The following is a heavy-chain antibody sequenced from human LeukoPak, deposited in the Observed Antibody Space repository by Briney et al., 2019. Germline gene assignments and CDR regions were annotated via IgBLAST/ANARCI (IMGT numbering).Heavy chain of an antibody. CDR1: GGSISSYY. V-gene: IGHV4-59*12. D-gene: IGHD7-27*01. Sequence: SETLSLTCTVSGGSISSYYWSWIRQPPGKGLEWIGYIYYSGSTNYNPSLKSRVTISVDTSKNQFSLKLSSVTAADTAVYYCARDPGFDYWGQGTLVTVSS. CDR3: ARDPGFDY. CDR2: IYYSGST. J-gene: IGHJ4*02.